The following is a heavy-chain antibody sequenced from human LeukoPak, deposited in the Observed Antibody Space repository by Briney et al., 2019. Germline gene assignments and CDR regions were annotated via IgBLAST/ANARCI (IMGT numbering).Heavy chain of an antibody. CDR2: IYYSGST. Sequence: PSETLSLTCTVSGGSISSYYWSWIRQPPGKGLEWIGYIYYSGSTNYNPSLKNRVTISVDTSKNQFSLKLSSVTAADTAVYYCARVRQIGAYYYYYMDVWGKGTTVTVSS. CDR3: ARVRQIGAYYYYYMDV. V-gene: IGHV4-59*12. J-gene: IGHJ6*03. D-gene: IGHD3-22*01. CDR1: GGSISSYY.